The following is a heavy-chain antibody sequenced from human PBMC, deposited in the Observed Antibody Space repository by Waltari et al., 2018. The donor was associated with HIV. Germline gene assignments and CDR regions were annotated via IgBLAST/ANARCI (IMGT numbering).Heavy chain of an antibody. CDR2: RKQDGSVN. CDR1: GFIFSRYW. CDR3: ARLTAIGYFDY. V-gene: IGHV3-7*01. Sequence: EVQLVESGGGLVQPGGSLRLSCAASGFIFSRYWLSWVRQDPGKGVEWVANRKQDGSVNSYVESGKGRFTISRDNAKKSLYLQMNSLRAEDTAVYYCARLTAIGYFDYWGQGTLVTVSS. D-gene: IGHD2-21*02. J-gene: IGHJ4*02.